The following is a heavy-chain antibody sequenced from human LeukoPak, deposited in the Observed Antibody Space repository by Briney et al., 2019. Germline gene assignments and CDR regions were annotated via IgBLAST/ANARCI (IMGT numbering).Heavy chain of an antibody. V-gene: IGHV3-48*03. CDR1: GFTFSTYE. CDR3: ARRAGAYSHPYDY. Sequence: GGSLRLSCAASGFTFSTYEINWVRQAPGKGLEWVSYISSSGSIIYYADSVKGRFTISRDNAKNSLYLQMNSLRAEDTAVYYCARRAGAYSHPYDYWGQGTLVTVSS. D-gene: IGHD4/OR15-4a*01. J-gene: IGHJ4*02. CDR2: ISSSGSII.